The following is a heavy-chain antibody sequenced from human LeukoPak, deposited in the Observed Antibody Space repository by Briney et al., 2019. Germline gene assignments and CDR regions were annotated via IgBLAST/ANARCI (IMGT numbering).Heavy chain of an antibody. CDR2: INSDGNTN. Sequence: PGGSLRLSCAASGFTFRSHWMHWVRQAPGKGLVWVSRINSDGNTNNFADSVKGRFTISRDNAKNTLFLQMSSLRAEDTAVYFCGRIVWDPYTWYFDLWGRGTLVTVSS. CDR1: GFTFRSHW. V-gene: IGHV3-74*01. D-gene: IGHD1-26*01. J-gene: IGHJ2*01. CDR3: GRIVWDPYTWYFDL.